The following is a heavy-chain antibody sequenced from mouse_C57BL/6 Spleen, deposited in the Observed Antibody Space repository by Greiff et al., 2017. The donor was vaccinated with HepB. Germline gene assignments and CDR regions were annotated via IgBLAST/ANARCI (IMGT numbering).Heavy chain of an antibody. CDR3: AREEYYGSSYGWYFDV. J-gene: IGHJ1*03. Sequence: VQLQQSGAELVKPGASVKISCKASGYAFSSYWMNWVKQRPGKGLEWIGQIYPGDGDTNYNGKFKGKATLTADKSSSTAYMQLSSLTSEDSAVYFCAREEYYGSSYGWYFDVWGTGTTVTVSS. V-gene: IGHV1-80*01. D-gene: IGHD1-1*01. CDR2: IYPGDGDT. CDR1: GYAFSSYW.